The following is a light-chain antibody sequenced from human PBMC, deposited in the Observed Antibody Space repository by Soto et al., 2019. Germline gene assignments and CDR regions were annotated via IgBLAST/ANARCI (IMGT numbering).Light chain of an antibody. V-gene: IGLV2-8*01. CDR1: SSDIGGYNY. CDR3: SSYAGSNIVI. J-gene: IGLJ2*01. Sequence: QSALTQPPSASGSPGQSVTISCSGTSSDIGGYNYVSWYQQHPGKAPKLMIYEVSRRPSGVPDRFFGSKSGNTASLTVSGLQAEDEAHYYCSSYAGSNIVIFCGGTKVPS. CDR2: EVS.